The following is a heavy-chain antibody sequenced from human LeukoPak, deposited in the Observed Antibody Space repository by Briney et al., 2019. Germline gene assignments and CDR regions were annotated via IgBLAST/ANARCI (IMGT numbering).Heavy chain of an antibody. Sequence: GGSLRLSCAASGFTFSSYGMHWVRQAPGKGLEWVAVISYDGSNKYYADSVKGRFTISRDNSKNTLYLQMNSLRAEDTAVYYCARRYSSSWNSFDYWGQGTLVTVSS. CDR1: GFTFSSYG. V-gene: IGHV3-30*03. D-gene: IGHD6-13*01. CDR3: ARRYSSSWNSFDY. CDR2: ISYDGSNK. J-gene: IGHJ4*02.